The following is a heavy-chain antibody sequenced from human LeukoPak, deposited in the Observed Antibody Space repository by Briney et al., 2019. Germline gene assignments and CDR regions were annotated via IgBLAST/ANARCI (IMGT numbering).Heavy chain of an antibody. CDR3: ARAGYSFGCDS. CDR2: INSDGSTS. D-gene: IGHD5-18*01. CDR1: GFTFSSYW. Sequence: GGPLRLSCAASGFTFSSYWMHWVRQAPGKGLVWVSRINSDGSTSYYADSVKGRFTISRDNAKNTLYLQMNSLRAEDTALYYCARAGYSFGCDSWGQGTLVTVSS. J-gene: IGHJ4*02. V-gene: IGHV3-74*01.